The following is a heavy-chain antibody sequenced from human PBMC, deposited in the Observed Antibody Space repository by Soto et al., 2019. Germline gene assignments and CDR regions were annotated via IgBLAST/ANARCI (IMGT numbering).Heavy chain of an antibody. CDR3: ARESPVVPAAMDV. J-gene: IGHJ6*02. D-gene: IGHD2-2*01. V-gene: IGHV3-53*01. Sequence: GGSLRLSCAASGFTVSSNYMSWVRQAPGKGLEWVSVIYNVGTTYYADSVTGRFTISRDNSKNTLYLQMNSLRAEDTAVYYCARESPVVPAAMDVWGQGTTVTVSS. CDR1: GFTVSSNY. CDR2: IYNVGTT.